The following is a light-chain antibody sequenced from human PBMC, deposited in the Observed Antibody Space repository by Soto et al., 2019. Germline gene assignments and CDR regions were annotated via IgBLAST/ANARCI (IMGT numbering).Light chain of an antibody. CDR1: SSDIGAGSE. Sequence: QSALTQPPSLSGAPGQRVTISCTGSSSDIGAGSEVHWYQQLPGTAPKLLIFGSTNRPSGVPDRFSASKSATSASLAITGLQAEDEADYYCQSYDNSLSAYVFGTGTKVTVL. CDR3: QSYDNSLSAYV. CDR2: GST. J-gene: IGLJ1*01. V-gene: IGLV1-40*01.